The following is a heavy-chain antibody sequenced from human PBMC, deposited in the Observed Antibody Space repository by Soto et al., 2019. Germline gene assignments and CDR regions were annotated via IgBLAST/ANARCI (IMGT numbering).Heavy chain of an antibody. CDR2: IWYDGSNK. CDR1: GFTFSSYG. Sequence: GGSLRLSCAASGFTFSSYGMHWVRQAPGKGLEWVAVIWYDGSNKYYADSVKGRFTISRDNSKNTLYLQMNSLRAEDTAVYYCARAHYYDTPDAFDIWGQGTMVTVSS. D-gene: IGHD3-22*01. J-gene: IGHJ3*02. CDR3: ARAHYYDTPDAFDI. V-gene: IGHV3-33*01.